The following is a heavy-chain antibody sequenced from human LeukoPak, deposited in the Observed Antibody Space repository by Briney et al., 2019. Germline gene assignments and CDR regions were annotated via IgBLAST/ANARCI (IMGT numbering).Heavy chain of an antibody. CDR2: INPNSGGT. CDR1: GYTFTGYY. Sequence: ASVKVSCKASGYTFTGYYMHWVRHPPGQGLEWMGRINPNSGGTNYAQESQGRGTMTSDTSISTAYMELSRLRADDTAVYYCARDLRAVAAGGMLLWGRGTLVTVSS. CDR3: ARDLRAVAAGGMLL. D-gene: IGHD6-13*01. J-gene: IGHJ4*02. V-gene: IGHV1-2*06.